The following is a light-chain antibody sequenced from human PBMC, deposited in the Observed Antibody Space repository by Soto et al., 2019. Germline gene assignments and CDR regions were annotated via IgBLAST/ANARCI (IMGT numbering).Light chain of an antibody. V-gene: IGLV2-14*01. CDR3: NSYRTNYTWL. CDR1: SSDVGGYNY. Sequence: QSALTRPASVSGSPGQSITISCTGTSSDVGGYNYVSWYQQHPGKAPKLIIYEVSNRHSGVSNRFSGSKSGNTASLTISGLQAEDEADYYCNSYRTNYTWLFGGGTKVTVL. J-gene: IGLJ3*02. CDR2: EVS.